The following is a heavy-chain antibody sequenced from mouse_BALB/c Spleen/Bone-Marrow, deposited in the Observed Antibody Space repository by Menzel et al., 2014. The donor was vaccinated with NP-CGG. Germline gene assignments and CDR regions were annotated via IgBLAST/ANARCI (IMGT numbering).Heavy chain of an antibody. CDR2: ISYDGSN. Sequence: EVQLQQSGPGLVKPSQSLSLPCSVTGYSITSGYFWNWIRRFPGNKLEWMGYISYDGSNNYNPSLKNRISITRDTSKNQFFLKLSSVTSEDTATYYCARTYYRYGAYYFGCWGQGTTLTVSS. CDR3: ARTYYRYGAYYFGC. V-gene: IGHV3-6*02. J-gene: IGHJ2*01. D-gene: IGHD2-14*01. CDR1: GYSITSGYF.